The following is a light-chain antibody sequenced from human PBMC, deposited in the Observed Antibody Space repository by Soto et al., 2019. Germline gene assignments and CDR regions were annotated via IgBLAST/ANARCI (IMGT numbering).Light chain of an antibody. J-gene: IGKJ1*01. Sequence: EIVLTQSPVTLSLSPGERATLSCRASQSVSYKLAWYQQRPGQAPRLLIFDASKRATGIPARFSGSGSGTDFTLTISSLEPEDFAIYYCQRRDNWPPTFGEGTRVEF. V-gene: IGKV3-11*01. CDR1: QSVSYK. CDR2: DAS. CDR3: QRRDNWPPT.